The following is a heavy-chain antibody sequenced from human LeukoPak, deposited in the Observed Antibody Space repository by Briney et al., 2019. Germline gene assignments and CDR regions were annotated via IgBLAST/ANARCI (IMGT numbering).Heavy chain of an antibody. V-gene: IGHV4-39*01. J-gene: IGHJ4*02. D-gene: IGHD3-10*01. CDR2: IYYSGST. Sequence: SETLSLTCTVSGGSISSSSYYWGWIRQPPGKGLEWIGSIYYSGSTYYNPSLKSRVTISVDTSKNQFSLKLSSVTAADTAVYYRARHLVVYYYGSGSRRNLFDYWGQGTLVTVSS. CDR1: GGSISSSSYY. CDR3: ARHLVVYYYGSGSRRNLFDY.